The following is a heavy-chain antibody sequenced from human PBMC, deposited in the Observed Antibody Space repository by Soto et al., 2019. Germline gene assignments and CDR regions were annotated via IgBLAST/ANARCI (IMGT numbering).Heavy chain of an antibody. CDR2: ITSSSSYI. Sequence: GGSLRLSCAASGFTFSLYSMIWVRQAPGKGLEWVASITSSSSYIYYEDSVKGRFTISRDNAKNSLFLQLDSLRAEDTAVYFCVITRSTDRCTDFWGQGTLVTVSS. CDR1: GFTFSLYS. V-gene: IGHV3-21*01. D-gene: IGHD3-22*01. J-gene: IGHJ4*02. CDR3: VITRSTDRCTDF.